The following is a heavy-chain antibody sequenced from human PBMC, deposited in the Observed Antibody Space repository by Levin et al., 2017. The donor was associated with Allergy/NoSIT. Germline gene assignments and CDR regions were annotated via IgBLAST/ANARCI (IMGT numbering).Heavy chain of an antibody. D-gene: IGHD3-22*01. CDR2: ISGSGGST. CDR3: AKVGSGYYDSSGYYPDAFDI. V-gene: IGHV3-23*01. J-gene: IGHJ3*02. CDR1: GFTFSSYA. Sequence: GGSLRLSCAASGFTFSSYAMSWVRQAPGKGLEWVSAISGSGGSTYYADSVKGRFTISRDNSKNTLYLQMNSLRAEDTAVYYCAKVGSGYYDSSGYYPDAFDIWGQGTMVTVSS.